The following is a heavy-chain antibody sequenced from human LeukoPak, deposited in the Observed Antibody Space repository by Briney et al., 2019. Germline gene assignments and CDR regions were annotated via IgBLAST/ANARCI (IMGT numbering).Heavy chain of an antibody. D-gene: IGHD1-26*01. CDR2: IYPGDSDT. CDR1: GYSFTSYW. CDR3: ARLLASSGSYFDY. Sequence: GESLKISCQGSGYSFTSYWIGWVRQMPGKGLEWMGIIYPGDSDTRYSPSFQGQVTISADKSISTAYLQWSSLKASGTAMYYCARLLASSGSYFDYWGQGTLVTVSS. V-gene: IGHV5-51*01. J-gene: IGHJ4*02.